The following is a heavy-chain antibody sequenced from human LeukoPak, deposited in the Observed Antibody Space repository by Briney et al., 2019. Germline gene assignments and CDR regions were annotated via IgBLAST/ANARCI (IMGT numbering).Heavy chain of an antibody. D-gene: IGHD3-10*01. CDR3: ARAHGSGSYFFDY. V-gene: IGHV4-59*01. CDR1: GGSISSYY. CDR2: VYFSGST. J-gene: IGHJ4*02. Sequence: LETLSLTCTVSGGSISSYYWSWIRQPPGKGLEWIGYVYFSGSTNYNPSLESRVTISVDTSKNQFSLKLSSVTAADTAVYYCARAHGSGSYFFDYWGQGTLVTDSS.